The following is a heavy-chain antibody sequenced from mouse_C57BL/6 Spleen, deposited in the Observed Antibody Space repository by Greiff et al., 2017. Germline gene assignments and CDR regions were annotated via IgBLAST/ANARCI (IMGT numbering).Heavy chain of an antibody. V-gene: IGHV1-81*01. CDR2: IYPRSGNT. CDR1: GYTFTSYG. CDR3: ARERPYYYAMDY. Sequence: QVQLKQSGAELARPGASVKLSCKASGYTFTSYGISWVKQRTGQGLEWIGKIYPRSGNTYYNEKFKGKAPLTADKSSSTAYMELRSLTSEDSAVYFCARERPYYYAMDYWGQGTSVTVSS. J-gene: IGHJ4*01.